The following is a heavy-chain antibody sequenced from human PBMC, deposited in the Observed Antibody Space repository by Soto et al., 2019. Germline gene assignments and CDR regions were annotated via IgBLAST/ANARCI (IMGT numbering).Heavy chain of an antibody. Sequence: SETLSLTCTVSGGAFSGYFWTWIRQPPGKGLEWLAEINHSGITNYNPSVESRVSMSVDTSKNQFSLRLYSVTAADTAVYYCVRGPYNYNSRYFDYWGQGTLVTVSS. CDR1: GGAFSGYF. D-gene: IGHD1-1*01. CDR2: INHSGIT. V-gene: IGHV4-34*01. CDR3: VRGPYNYNSRYFDY. J-gene: IGHJ4*02.